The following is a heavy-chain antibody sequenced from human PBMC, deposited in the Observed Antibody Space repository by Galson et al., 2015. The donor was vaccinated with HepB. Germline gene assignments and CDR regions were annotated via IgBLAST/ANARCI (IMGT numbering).Heavy chain of an antibody. V-gene: IGHV1-46*01. J-gene: IGHJ2*01. D-gene: IGHD3-22*01. Sequence: SVKVSCKASGYTFTSYYMHWVRQAPGQGLEWMGIINPSGGSTSYAQKFQGRVTMTRDTSTSTVYMELSSLRSEDTAVYYCARDSSGYPDYWYFDLWGRGTLVTVSS. CDR3: ARDSSGYPDYWYFDL. CDR1: GYTFTSYY. CDR2: INPSGGST.